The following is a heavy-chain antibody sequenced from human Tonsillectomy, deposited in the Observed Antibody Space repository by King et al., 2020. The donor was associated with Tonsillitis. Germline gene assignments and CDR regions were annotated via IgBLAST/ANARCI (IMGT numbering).Heavy chain of an antibody. CDR2: INHSGST. V-gene: IGHV4-34*01. J-gene: IGHJ2*01. Sequence: VQLQQWGAGLLKASETLSLTCAVYGGSFSGYYWTWIRQPPGKGLEWIGEINHSGSTNYNPSLKSRVTISVDTSKNQFSLKLTSVTAADTAAYYCARGPPRITVFEATRGGDSSGGRYFDLWGRGTLVTVSS. CDR1: GGSFSGYY. CDR3: ARGPPRITVFEATRGGDSSGGRYFDL. D-gene: IGHD3-3*01.